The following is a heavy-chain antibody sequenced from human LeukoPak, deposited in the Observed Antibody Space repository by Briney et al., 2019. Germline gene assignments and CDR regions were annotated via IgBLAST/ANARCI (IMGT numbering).Heavy chain of an antibody. CDR3: ARGLVSGSQRGYFDY. V-gene: IGHV3-30-3*01. D-gene: IGHD1-26*01. J-gene: IGHJ4*01. CDR2: ISYDGSNK. Sequence: GGSLRLSCAASEFTFSHYAMHWVRQAPGKGLEWVAVISYDGSNKYYADSVKGRFTISRDNSKNTLYLQTNSLRTDDTAVYYCARGLVSGSQRGYFDYWGYGALVTVSS. CDR1: EFTFSHYA.